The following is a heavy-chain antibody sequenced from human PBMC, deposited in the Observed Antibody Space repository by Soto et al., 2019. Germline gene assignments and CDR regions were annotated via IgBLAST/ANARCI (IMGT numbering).Heavy chain of an antibody. CDR2: ISSDGSNK. CDR3: AKDRSGGSYYLFDY. D-gene: IGHD1-26*01. Sequence: GGSLRLSCAASGFIFSNYGVHWVRQTPGKGLEWVAVISSDGSNKYYADSVKGRFTISRDNSKYTLYLQMNSLRPEDTAMYYCAKDRSGGSYYLFDYWGQGTLVTVSS. V-gene: IGHV3-30*18. J-gene: IGHJ4*02. CDR1: GFIFSNYG.